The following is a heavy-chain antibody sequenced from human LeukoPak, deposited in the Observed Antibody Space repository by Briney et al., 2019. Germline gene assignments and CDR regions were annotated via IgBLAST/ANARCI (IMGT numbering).Heavy chain of an antibody. V-gene: IGHV4-4*07. Sequence: PSETLSLTCIVSDGSIGNYYWSWIRQPAGKGLEWIGRIHTSGSTNYNPSLKGRVTMSVDTSKNQVSLKLNSVTAADTAVYYCARNFGSGGYYGLDVWGQGTTVTVSS. CDR3: ARNFGSGGYYGLDV. CDR1: DGSIGNYY. J-gene: IGHJ6*02. D-gene: IGHD3-10*01. CDR2: IHTSGST.